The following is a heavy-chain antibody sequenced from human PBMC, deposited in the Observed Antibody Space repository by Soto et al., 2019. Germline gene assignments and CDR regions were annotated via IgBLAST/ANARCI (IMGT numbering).Heavy chain of an antibody. Sequence: GGSLRLSCAASGFTFSSYAMSWVRQAPGKGLEWVSAISGSGGSTYYADSVKGRFTISRDNSKNTLYLQMNSLRAEDTAVYYCAKAAKANYYDSRRNWFDPWGQGTLVTVS. D-gene: IGHD3-22*01. J-gene: IGHJ5*02. CDR1: GFTFSSYA. V-gene: IGHV3-23*01. CDR3: AKAAKANYYDSRRNWFDP. CDR2: ISGSGGST.